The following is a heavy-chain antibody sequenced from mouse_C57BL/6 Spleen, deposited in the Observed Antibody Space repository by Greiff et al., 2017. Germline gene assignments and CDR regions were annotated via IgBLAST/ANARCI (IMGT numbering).Heavy chain of an antibody. CDR3: ARKRDGGFYAMDY. Sequence: QVQLQQPGAELVKPGASVKLSCKASGYTFTSYWMHWVKQRPGQGLEWIGMIHPNSGSTNYNEKFKRKATLTVDKSSSTAYMQLSSLTSEDSAVYYCARKRDGGFYAMDYWGQGTSVTVSS. V-gene: IGHV1-64*01. CDR2: IHPNSGST. J-gene: IGHJ4*01. D-gene: IGHD3-3*01. CDR1: GYTFTSYW.